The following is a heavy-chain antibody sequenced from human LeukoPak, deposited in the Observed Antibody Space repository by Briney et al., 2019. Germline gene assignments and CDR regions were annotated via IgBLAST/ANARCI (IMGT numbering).Heavy chain of an antibody. CDR2: ISYDGSNK. D-gene: IGHD3-10*01. J-gene: IGHJ4*02. CDR3: ARDPGNKYYYGSGSPDDDGPLFDY. CDR1: GFTFSSYA. Sequence: QPGGSLRLSCAASGFTFSSYAMHWVRQAPGKGLEWVAVISYDGSNKYYADSVKGRFTISRDNSKNTLYLQMNSLRAEDTAVYYCARDPGNKYYYGSGSPDDDGPLFDYWGQGTLVTVSS. V-gene: IGHV3-30-3*01.